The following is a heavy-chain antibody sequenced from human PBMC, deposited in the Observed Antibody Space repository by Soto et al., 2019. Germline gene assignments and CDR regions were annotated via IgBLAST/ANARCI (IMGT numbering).Heavy chain of an antibody. J-gene: IGHJ4*02. V-gene: IGHV3-21*01. CDR1: GFTFSSYS. Sequence: EVQLVESGGGLVKPGGSLRLSCAASGFTFSSYSMNWVRQAPGKGLEWVSSISSSSSYIYYADSVKGRFTISRDNAKNSLYLQMNSLRAEDTAVYYCAVPVTAAAGAPNDYWGQGTLVTVSS. D-gene: IGHD6-13*01. CDR2: ISSSSSYI. CDR3: AVPVTAAAGAPNDY.